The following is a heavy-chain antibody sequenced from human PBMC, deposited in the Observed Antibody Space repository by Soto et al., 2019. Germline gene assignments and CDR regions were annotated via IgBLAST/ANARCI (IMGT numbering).Heavy chain of an antibody. V-gene: IGHV3-11*01. CDR1: GFTFSDYY. CDR2: ISSSGSTI. J-gene: IGHJ4*01. CDR3: AKDGGCSSTSCPSVY. Sequence: PGGSLRLSCAASGFTFSDYYMSWIRQGPGKGLEWVSYISSSGSTIYYADSVKGRFTISRDNAKNTLYLQMNSLRAEDTAVYYCAKDGGCSSTSCPSVYWGQGTLVTVSS. D-gene: IGHD2-2*01.